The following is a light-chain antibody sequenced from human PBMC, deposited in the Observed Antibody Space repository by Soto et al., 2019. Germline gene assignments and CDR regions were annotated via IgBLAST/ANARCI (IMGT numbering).Light chain of an antibody. CDR2: DAS. CDR1: QSISSW. V-gene: IGKV1-5*01. CDR3: QQYNSYPEAFT. J-gene: IGKJ3*01. Sequence: DIQMTQSPSTLSASVGDRVTITCRASQSISSWLAWYQQKPGKAPKLLIYDASSLESGVPSRFSGSGSVTEFTLTISSLQPDDFATYYCQQYNSYPEAFTFGPGTKVDIK.